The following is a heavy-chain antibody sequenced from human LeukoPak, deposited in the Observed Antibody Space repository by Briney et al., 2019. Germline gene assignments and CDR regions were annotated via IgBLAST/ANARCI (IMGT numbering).Heavy chain of an antibody. CDR2: MNPNSGNT. V-gene: IGHV1-8*01. D-gene: IGHD3-22*01. CDR3: ARVIKLRYYYDRGQHYYFDY. Sequence: ASVKVSCKASGYTFTSYDINWLRQATGQGLEWMGWMNPNSGNTGYAQEFQGRVTMTRNTPISTAYMELSSLRSEDTAVYYCARVIKLRYYYDRGQHYYFDYWGQGTLVTVSS. CDR1: GYTFTSYD. J-gene: IGHJ4*02.